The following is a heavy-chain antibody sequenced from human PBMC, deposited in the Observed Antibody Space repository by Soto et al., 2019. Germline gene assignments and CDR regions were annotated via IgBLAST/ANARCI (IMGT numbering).Heavy chain of an antibody. Sequence: QVQLQQWGAGLLKPWETLSLTCAVYGGSFSGYYWSWIRQPPGKGLEWIGEINHSGSTNYNPSLKSRVTISVDTSKNQFSLKLSSVTAADTAVYYCARGPYYYYYMDVWGKGTTVTVSS. CDR3: ARGPYYYYYMDV. V-gene: IGHV4-34*01. CDR2: INHSGST. CDR1: GGSFSGYY. J-gene: IGHJ6*03.